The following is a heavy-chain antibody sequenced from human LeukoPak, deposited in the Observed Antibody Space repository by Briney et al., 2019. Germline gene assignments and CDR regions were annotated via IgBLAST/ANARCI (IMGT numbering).Heavy chain of an antibody. D-gene: IGHD3-22*01. V-gene: IGHV3-53*01. CDR2: IYSGGST. J-gene: IGHJ4*02. CDR3: ARRNYYDSSGAIIDY. Sequence: GSLRLSCAASGFTFSSYAMSWVRQAPGEGLEWVSVIYSGGSTYYADSVKGRFTISRDNPKNTLYLQMNSLRAEDTAVYYCARRNYYDSSGAIIDYWGQGTLVTVSS. CDR1: GFTFSSYA.